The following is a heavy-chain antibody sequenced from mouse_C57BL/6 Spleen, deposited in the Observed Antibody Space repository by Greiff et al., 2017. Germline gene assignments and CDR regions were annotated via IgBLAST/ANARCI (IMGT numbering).Heavy chain of an antibody. Sequence: DVHLVESGGGLVKPGGSLKLSCEASGFTFSDYGMHWVRQAPEKGLEWVAYISSGSSTIYYADTVKGRFTISRDNAKNTLFLQMTSLRSEDTAMYYCAKLDYWGQGTTLTVSS. V-gene: IGHV5-17*01. CDR1: GFTFSDYG. CDR2: ISSGSSTI. CDR3: AKLDY. J-gene: IGHJ2*01.